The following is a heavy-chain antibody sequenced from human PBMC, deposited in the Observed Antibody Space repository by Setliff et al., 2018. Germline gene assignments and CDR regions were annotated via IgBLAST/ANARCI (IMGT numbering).Heavy chain of an antibody. CDR3: VRGRTSGLFLSRFDP. Sequence: SETLSLTCSVSGDSISIGAYFWSWIRHRPGEGLEYIGHITSSGYTNYSPSLQGRVAISEDTSENQFSLKLSSVTAADMAIYFCVRGRTSGLFLSRFDPWGQGTLVTVSS. CDR1: GDSISIGAYF. J-gene: IGHJ5*02. CDR2: ITSSGYT. D-gene: IGHD2-21*01. V-gene: IGHV4-31*03.